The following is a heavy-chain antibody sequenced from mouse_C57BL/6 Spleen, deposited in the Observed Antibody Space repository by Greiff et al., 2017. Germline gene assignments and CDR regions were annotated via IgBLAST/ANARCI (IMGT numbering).Heavy chain of an antibody. CDR2: IYPGSGST. J-gene: IGHJ2*01. Sequence: QVQLQQPGAELVKPGASVKMSCKASGYTFTSYWITWVKQRPGQGLEWIGDIYPGSGSTNSNEKFKSKATLTVDTSSSTAYIQLSSLSSQDSAVYYCARYPHYTVFFHSCGPGTTLSLAS. CDR3: ARYPHYTVFFHS. CDR1: GYTFTSYW. V-gene: IGHV1-55*01. D-gene: IGHD1-2*01.